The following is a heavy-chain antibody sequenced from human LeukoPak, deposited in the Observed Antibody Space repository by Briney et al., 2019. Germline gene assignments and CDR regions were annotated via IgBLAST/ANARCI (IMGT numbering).Heavy chain of an antibody. V-gene: IGHV1-2*02. CDR1: GDTFTGYY. J-gene: IGHJ4*02. CDR3: ARLSGGVCTSCYKSGFDY. D-gene: IGHD2-2*02. CDR2: INPNSGGT. Sequence: ASVKVSCKASGDTFTGYYMHWVRQAPGQGLEWMGWINPNSGGTNYAQKFQGRVTMTRDTSISTAYMELSRLRSDDTAVYYCARLSGGVCTSCYKSGFDYWGQGTLVTVSS.